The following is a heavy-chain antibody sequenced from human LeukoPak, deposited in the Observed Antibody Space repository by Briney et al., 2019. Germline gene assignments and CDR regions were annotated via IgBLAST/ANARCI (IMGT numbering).Heavy chain of an antibody. CDR3: AKRGAVIRVILVGFHKEAYYFDS. CDR2: ISASGDYT. V-gene: IGHV3-23*01. Sequence: GGSLRLSCAASGFTFSAYAVIWVRQAPGKGLEWVSAISASGDYTHYADSVKGRFDISRDNPKNTLYLQMNSLRAEDTAVYFCAKRGAVIRVILVGFHKEAYYFDSWGQGALVTVSS. D-gene: IGHD3-22*01. J-gene: IGHJ4*02. CDR1: GFTFSAYA.